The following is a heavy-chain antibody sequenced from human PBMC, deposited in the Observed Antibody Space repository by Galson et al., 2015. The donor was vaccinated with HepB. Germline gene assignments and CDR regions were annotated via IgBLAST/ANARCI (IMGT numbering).Heavy chain of an antibody. Sequence: SVKVSCKASVGTFSSYAISWVRQAPGQGLEWMGRIIPILGIANYAQKFQGRVTITADKSTSTAYMELSSLRSEDTAVYYCARDIEAGGYCSSTSCYPGVWFDPWGQGTLVTVST. J-gene: IGHJ5*02. CDR3: ARDIEAGGYCSSTSCYPGVWFDP. D-gene: IGHD2-2*01. V-gene: IGHV1-69*04. CDR2: IIPILGIA. CDR1: VGTFSSYA.